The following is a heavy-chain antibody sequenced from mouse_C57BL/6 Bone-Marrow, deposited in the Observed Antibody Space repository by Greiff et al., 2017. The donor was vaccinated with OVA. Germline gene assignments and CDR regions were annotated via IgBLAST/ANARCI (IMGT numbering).Heavy chain of an antibody. Sequence: QVQLQQPGAELVMPGASVKLSCKASGYTFTSYWMHWVKQRPGQGLEWIGEIDPSDSYTNYNQKFKGKSTLTVDKSSSTAYMQLSSLTSEGSAVYYCARYFDYWGQGTTLTVSS. J-gene: IGHJ2*01. V-gene: IGHV1-69*01. CDR2: IDPSDSYT. CDR1: GYTFTSYW. CDR3: ARYFDY.